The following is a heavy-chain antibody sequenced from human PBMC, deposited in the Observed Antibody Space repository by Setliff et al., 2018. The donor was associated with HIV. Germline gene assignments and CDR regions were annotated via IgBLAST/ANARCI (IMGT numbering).Heavy chain of an antibody. CDR1: GGSISSGSYY. CDR2: IYTSGST. J-gene: IGHJ3*02. CDR3: ARGSPFDGFDM. V-gene: IGHV4-61*02. D-gene: IGHD1-26*01. Sequence: TSETLSLTCTVSGGSISSGSYYWSWIRQPAGKGLEWIGRIYTSGSTNYNPSLKSRVTISVDTSKNQFSLKLSSVTAADTAVYYCARGSPFDGFDMWGQGTMVTVSS.